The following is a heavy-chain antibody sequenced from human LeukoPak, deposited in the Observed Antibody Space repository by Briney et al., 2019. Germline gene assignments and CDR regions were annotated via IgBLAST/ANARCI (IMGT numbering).Heavy chain of an antibody. CDR2: ISSSSSTI. J-gene: IGHJ4*02. CDR1: GFTFSDYY. V-gene: IGHV3-11*04. CDR3: ATWAGTATGFSGPFDY. Sequence: GGSLRLSCAASGFTFSDYYMSWIRQAPGKGLEWVSYISSSSSTIYYSDSVKGRFTISRDNAKNSLSLQMNSLRAEDTAVYYCATWAGTATGFSGPFDYWGQGTLVTVSS. D-gene: IGHD6-13*01.